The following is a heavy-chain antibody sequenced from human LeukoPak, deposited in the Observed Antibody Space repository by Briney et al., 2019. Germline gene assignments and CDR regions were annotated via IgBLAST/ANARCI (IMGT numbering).Heavy chain of an antibody. V-gene: IGHV3-33*01. CDR2: IWYDGSNK. D-gene: IGHD6-19*01. Sequence: PGRSLRLSCAASGFTFSSYGMHWVRQAPGKGLEWVAVIWYDGSNKYYADSVKGRFTISRDNSKNTLYLQMNSLRAEDTAVYYCARAKAVAGGSARPRTSWFDPWGQGTLVTVSS. J-gene: IGHJ5*02. CDR3: ARAKAVAGGSARPRTSWFDP. CDR1: GFTFSSYG.